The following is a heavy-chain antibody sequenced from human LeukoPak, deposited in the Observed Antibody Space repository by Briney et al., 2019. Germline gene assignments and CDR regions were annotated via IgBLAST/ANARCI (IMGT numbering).Heavy chain of an antibody. CDR2: IYTSGST. J-gene: IGHJ5*02. CDR3: ARETYYDFWSGSYNWFDP. CDR1: GGSISSYY. D-gene: IGHD3-3*01. V-gene: IGHV4-4*09. Sequence: SETLSLTCTVSGGSISSYYWSWIRQPPGKGLDGIGYIYTSGSTNYNPSLKSRVTVSVVTSKNQFSLKLSSVTAADTAVYYCARETYYDFWSGSYNWFDPWGQGTLVTVSS.